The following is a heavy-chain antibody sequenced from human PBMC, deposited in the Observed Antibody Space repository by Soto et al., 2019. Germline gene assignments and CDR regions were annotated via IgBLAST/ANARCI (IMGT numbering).Heavy chain of an antibody. V-gene: IGHV3-33*01. D-gene: IGHD6-13*01. CDR1: GFTFSSYG. Sequence: PGGSLRLSCAASGFTFSSYGMHWVRQAPGKGLEWVAVIWYDGSNKYYADSVKGRFTISRDNSKNTLYLQMNSLRAEDTAVYYCARDSSQSIAAAGIGPPYYFAYWGQGTLVTVSS. CDR3: ARDSSQSIAAAGIGPPYYFAY. J-gene: IGHJ4*02. CDR2: IWYDGSNK.